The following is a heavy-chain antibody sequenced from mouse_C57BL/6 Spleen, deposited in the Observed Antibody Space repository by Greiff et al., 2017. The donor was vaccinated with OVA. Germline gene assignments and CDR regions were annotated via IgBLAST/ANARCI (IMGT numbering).Heavy chain of an antibody. CDR1: GFSLTSYG. CDR3: ARYYGSSYVDY. J-gene: IGHJ2*01. D-gene: IGHD1-1*01. V-gene: IGHV2-2*01. Sequence: QVQLKQSGPGLVQPSQSLSITCTVSGFSLTSYGVHWVRQSPGKGLEWLGVIWSGGSTAYNAAFISRLGISKDNSKSQVFFKMNSLQADDTAIYYCARYYGSSYVDYWGQGTTLTVSS. CDR2: IWSGGST.